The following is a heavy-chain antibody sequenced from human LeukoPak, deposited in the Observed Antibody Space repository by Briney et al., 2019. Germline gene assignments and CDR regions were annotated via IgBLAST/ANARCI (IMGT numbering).Heavy chain of an antibody. Sequence: GGSLRLSCAASGFTFSSYAMHWVRQAPGKGLEWVAVISYDGSNKYYADSVKGRFTISRDNSKNTLYLQMNSLRAEDTAVYYCAKDWEAARTYDYWGQGTLVTVSS. CDR3: AKDWEAARTYDY. V-gene: IGHV3-30-3*01. CDR1: GFTFSSYA. D-gene: IGHD6-6*01. CDR2: ISYDGSNK. J-gene: IGHJ4*02.